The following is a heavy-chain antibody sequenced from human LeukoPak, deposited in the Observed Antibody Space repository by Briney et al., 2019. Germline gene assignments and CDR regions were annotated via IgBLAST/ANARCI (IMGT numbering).Heavy chain of an antibody. V-gene: IGHV3-23*01. D-gene: IGHD5-24*01. J-gene: IGHJ6*03. CDR1: GFTFSSSA. Sequence: GGSLRLSCAASGFTFSSSAMSWVRQAPGKGLEWVSNISGSGSGGSTYYADSMKGRFTISRDNAKNSLYLQMNSLRAEDTAVYYCARSPDNYYYHYMDVWGKGTTVTVSS. CDR2: ISGSGSGGST. CDR3: ARSPDNYYYHYMDV.